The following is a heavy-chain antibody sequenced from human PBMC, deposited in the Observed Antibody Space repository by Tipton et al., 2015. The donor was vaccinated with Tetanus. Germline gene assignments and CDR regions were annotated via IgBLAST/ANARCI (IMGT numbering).Heavy chain of an antibody. CDR2: ISTNGGTI. J-gene: IGHJ4*02. Sequence: SLRLSCTASGFTFSDYYMSWIRQTPGKGLEWVSYISTNGGTIYYADSVKGRFTISRDNAKNSLYLQMYSLRAEDSAVYYCARGQRYVPYWGQGTLVTVSS. CDR1: GFTFSDYY. V-gene: IGHV3-11*01. D-gene: IGHD1-14*01. CDR3: ARGQRYVPY.